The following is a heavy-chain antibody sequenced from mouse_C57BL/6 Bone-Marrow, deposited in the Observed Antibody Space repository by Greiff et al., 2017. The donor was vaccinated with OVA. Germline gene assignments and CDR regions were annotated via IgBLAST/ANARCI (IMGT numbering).Heavy chain of an antibody. D-gene: IGHD2-1*01. CDR3: ARHDGNYLWFAY. V-gene: IGHV5-12*01. J-gene: IGHJ3*01. CDR1: GFTFSDYY. Sequence: EVQVVESGGGLVQPGGSLKLSCAASGFTFSDYYMYWVRQTPEKRLEWVAYISNGGGSTYYPDTVKGRFTISRDNAKNTLYLQMSRLKSEDTAMYYCARHDGNYLWFAYWGQGTLVTVSA. CDR2: ISNGGGST.